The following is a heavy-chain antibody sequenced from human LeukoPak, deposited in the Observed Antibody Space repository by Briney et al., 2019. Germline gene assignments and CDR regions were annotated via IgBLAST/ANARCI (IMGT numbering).Heavy chain of an antibody. CDR3: ARDLRLWFGELFDY. Sequence: GGSLRLSCAASGFTFSSYSMNWVRQAPGKGLEWVSYISSSSSTIYYADSVKGRFTISRDNAKNSLYLQMNSLRAEDTAVYYCARDLRLWFGELFDYWGQGTLVTVSS. J-gene: IGHJ4*02. CDR2: ISSSSSTI. D-gene: IGHD3-10*01. CDR1: GFTFSSYS. V-gene: IGHV3-48*04.